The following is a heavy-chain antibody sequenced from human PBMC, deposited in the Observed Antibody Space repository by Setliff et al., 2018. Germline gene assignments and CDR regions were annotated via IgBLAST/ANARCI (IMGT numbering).Heavy chain of an antibody. J-gene: IGHJ4*02. CDR2: IWNDGSSK. Sequence: GGSLRLSCVASGFTFSNYGMHWVRQAPGKGLEWVALIWNDGSSKFYGDSVKGRFTISRDNSKNTLYLQMDSLRAEDTAVYYCARAYDFWSGYMGMDSWGQGTLVTVSS. CDR1: GFTFSNYG. D-gene: IGHD3-3*01. V-gene: IGHV3-33*01. CDR3: ARAYDFWSGYMGMDS.